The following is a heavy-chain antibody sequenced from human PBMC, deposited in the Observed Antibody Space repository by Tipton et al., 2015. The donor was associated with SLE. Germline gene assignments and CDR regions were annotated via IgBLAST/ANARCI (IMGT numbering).Heavy chain of an antibody. CDR3: ARVVGGYCSSSSCSYLDY. Sequence: QLVQSGPEVKKPGSSVKVSCKASGGTFSSPAISWVRQAPGQGLEWMGGIIPIFGTTNYAQKFRGRVTMTTDTSTSTAYMGLRSLGSSDTAVYCCARVVGGYCSSSSCSYLDYWGQGTLVTVSS. D-gene: IGHD2-2*01. J-gene: IGHJ4*02. CDR1: GGTFSSPA. V-gene: IGHV1-69*06. CDR2: IIPIFGTT.